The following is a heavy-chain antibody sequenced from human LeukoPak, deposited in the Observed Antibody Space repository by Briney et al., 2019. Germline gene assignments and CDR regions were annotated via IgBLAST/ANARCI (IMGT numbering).Heavy chain of an antibody. CDR1: GYSISSGYY. CDR3: ARVVYYYDSSGYYPSDY. J-gene: IGHJ4*02. CDR2: IYHSGST. Sequence: SETLSRTCTVSGYSISSGYYWGWIRQPPGKGLEWIGSIYHSGSTYYNPSLKSRVTISVDTSKNQFSLKLSSVTAADTAVYYCARVVYYYDSSGYYPSDYWGQGTLVTVSS. V-gene: IGHV4-38-2*02. D-gene: IGHD3-22*01.